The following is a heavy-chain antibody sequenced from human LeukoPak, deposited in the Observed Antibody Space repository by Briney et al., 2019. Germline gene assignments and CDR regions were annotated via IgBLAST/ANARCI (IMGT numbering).Heavy chain of an antibody. V-gene: IGHV3-21*01. CDR2: ISSSSTYI. CDR1: GFSFSSYS. CDR3: ARVERHGSGPDY. Sequence: GGSLRLSCAASGFSFSSYSMNWVRQAPGKGLEWVSSISSSSTYIYYADSVKGRFTISRDNAKNSLYLQMNSLRAEDTAVYYCARVERHGSGPDYWGQGILVTVSS. J-gene: IGHJ4*02. D-gene: IGHD3-10*01.